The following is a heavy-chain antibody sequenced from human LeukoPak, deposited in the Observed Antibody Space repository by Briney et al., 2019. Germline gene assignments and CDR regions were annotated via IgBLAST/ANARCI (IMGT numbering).Heavy chain of an antibody. J-gene: IGHJ4*02. D-gene: IGHD3-10*01. CDR1: GFTFSSYA. Sequence: GGSLGLSCAASGFTFSSYAMHWVRQAPGKGLEWVAVISYDGSNKYYADSVKGRFTISRDNSKNTLYLQMNSLRAEDTAVYYCARVDSPRGTGYFDYWGQGTLVTVSS. CDR2: ISYDGSNK. CDR3: ARVDSPRGTGYFDY. V-gene: IGHV3-30-3*01.